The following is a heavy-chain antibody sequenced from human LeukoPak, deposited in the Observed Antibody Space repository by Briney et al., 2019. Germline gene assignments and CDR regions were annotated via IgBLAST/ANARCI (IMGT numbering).Heavy chain of an antibody. D-gene: IGHD3-9*01. CDR1: GYSFTSYW. CDR2: IYPGDSDT. V-gene: IGHV5-51*01. J-gene: IGHJ5*02. CDR3: ARGPDILTGYYVGWFDP. Sequence: GESLKISCKGSGYSFTSYWIGWVRPMPGKGLEWMGIIYPGDSDTRYSPSFQGQVTISADKSISTAYLQWSSLKASDTAMYYCARGPDILTGYYVGWFDPWGQGTLVTVSS.